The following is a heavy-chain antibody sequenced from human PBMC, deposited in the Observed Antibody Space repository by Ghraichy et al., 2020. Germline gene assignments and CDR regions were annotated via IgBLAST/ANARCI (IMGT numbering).Heavy chain of an antibody. V-gene: IGHV3-7*03. D-gene: IGHD5-18*01. CDR3: ARGDTAMVCDY. J-gene: IGHJ4*02. CDR2: IKQDGSEK. Sequence: RGSLRLSCAASGFTFSSYWMSWVRQAPGKGLEWVANIKQDGSEKYYVDSVKGRFTISRDNAKNSLYLQMNSLRAEDTAVYYCARGDTAMVCDYWGQGTLVTVSS. CDR1: GFTFSSYW.